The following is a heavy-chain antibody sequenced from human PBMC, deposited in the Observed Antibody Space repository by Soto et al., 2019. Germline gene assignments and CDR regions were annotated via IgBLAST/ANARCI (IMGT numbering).Heavy chain of an antibody. D-gene: IGHD2-2*01. CDR3: ARDRGIVVVPAALNWFDP. J-gene: IGHJ5*02. V-gene: IGHV1-69*06. CDR2: IIPIFGTA. Sequence: ASVKVSCKASGGTFSSYAISWVRQAPGQGLEWMGGIIPIFGTANYAQKFQGRVTITADKSTSTAYMELSSLRSEDTAVYYCARDRGIVVVPAALNWFDPWGQGTLVTVS. CDR1: GGTFSSYA.